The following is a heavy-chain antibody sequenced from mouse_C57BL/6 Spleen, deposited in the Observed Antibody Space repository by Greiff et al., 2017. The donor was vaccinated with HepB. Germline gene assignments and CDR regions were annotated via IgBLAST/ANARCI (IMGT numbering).Heavy chain of an antibody. CDR2: IDPSDSYT. D-gene: IGHD1-1*01. Sequence: VQLQQPGAELVKPGASVKLSCKASGYTFTSYWMQWVKQRPGQGLEWIGEIDPSDSYTNYHQKFKGKATLTVDTSSSTAYMQLSSLTSEDSAVYYCARGTYYGSSYVNVWGTGTTVTVSS. CDR3: ARGTYYGSSYVNV. CDR1: GYTFTSYW. V-gene: IGHV1-50*01. J-gene: IGHJ1*03.